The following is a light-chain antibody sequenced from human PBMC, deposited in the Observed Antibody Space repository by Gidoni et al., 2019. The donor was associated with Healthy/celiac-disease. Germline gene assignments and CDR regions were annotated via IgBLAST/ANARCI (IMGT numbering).Light chain of an antibody. J-gene: IGKJ1*01. CDR3: QQYDNLPWT. V-gene: IGKV1-33*01. CDR2: DSS. Sequence: IQMTQSPSSLPASVGDRVTITRQASQNVSNYLTWYQHKPGKAPKLLISDSSKLETGIPSRFSGSGTGTGITFTISSRQPEAIATDYYQQYDNLPWTFGQGTKVEIK. CDR1: QNVSNY.